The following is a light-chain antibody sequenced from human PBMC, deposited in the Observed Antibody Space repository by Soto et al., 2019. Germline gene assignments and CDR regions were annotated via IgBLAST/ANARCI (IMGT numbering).Light chain of an antibody. CDR1: SGHSSYA. CDR3: QTWGTGIPV. V-gene: IGLV4-69*01. J-gene: IGLJ2*01. Sequence: QAVVTQSPSASASLGASVKLTCTLSSGHSSYAIAWHQQQPEKGPRYLMKLNSDGSHSKGDGIPDRFSGSSSGAERYLTISSLQSDVEADDDWQTWGTGIPVFGGGTKLPVL. CDR2: LNSDGSH.